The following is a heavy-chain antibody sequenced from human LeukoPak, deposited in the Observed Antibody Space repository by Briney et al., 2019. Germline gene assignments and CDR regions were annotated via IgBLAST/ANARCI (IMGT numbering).Heavy chain of an antibody. D-gene: IGHD6-19*01. CDR3: ARIDLLAGTDY. Sequence: GGSLRLSCAASGFTFSSYSMNWVRQAPGKGLEWVSSISSSSSYIYYADSVKGRFTISRDNAKNSLYLRMNSLRAEDTAVYYCARIDLLAGTDYWGQGTLVTVSS. CDR1: GFTFSSYS. V-gene: IGHV3-21*01. J-gene: IGHJ4*02. CDR2: ISSSSSYI.